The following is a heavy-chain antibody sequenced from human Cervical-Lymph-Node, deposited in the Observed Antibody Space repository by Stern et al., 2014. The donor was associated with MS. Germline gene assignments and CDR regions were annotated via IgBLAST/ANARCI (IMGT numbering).Heavy chain of an antibody. D-gene: IGHD6-13*01. Sequence: DVQLVESGGGLVQPGRSLRLSCSASQITFDDYGFHWVRQVPGKGLEWVAGIGWKSATKVYADSLKGRFTISRDNARDSLYLQMNNLTPDDTALYYCAKSYSSSWSGWIDSWGQGILVTVSS. CDR1: QITFDDYG. V-gene: IGHV3-9*01. CDR2: IGWKSATK. J-gene: IGHJ5*01. CDR3: AKSYSSSWSGWIDS.